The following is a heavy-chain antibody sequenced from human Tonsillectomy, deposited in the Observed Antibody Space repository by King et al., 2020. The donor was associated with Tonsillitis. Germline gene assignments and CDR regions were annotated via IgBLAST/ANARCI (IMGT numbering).Heavy chain of an antibody. Sequence: VQLVESGGGLVQPGGSLRLSCAASGFTFSSYAMSWVRQAPGKGLEWVSFISDSIFTTYYADSVKGRFTISRDNSKNTLYLQMSSLRAEDTAIYYCAKGGTTFGVINLYDYWGPGTLVTVSS. CDR3: AKGGTTFGVINLYDY. V-gene: IGHV3-23*04. CDR2: ISDSIFTT. J-gene: IGHJ4*02. D-gene: IGHD3-3*01. CDR1: GFTFSSYA.